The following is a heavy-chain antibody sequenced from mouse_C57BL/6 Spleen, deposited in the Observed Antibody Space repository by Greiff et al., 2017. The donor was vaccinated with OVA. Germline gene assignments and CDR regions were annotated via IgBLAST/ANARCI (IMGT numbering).Heavy chain of an antibody. CDR3: ARGVYCGYY. D-gene: IGHD1-1*01. Sequence: QVHVKQSGAELVKPGASVKLSCKASGYTFTSYWMHWVKQRPGQGLEWIGMIHPNSGSTNYNEKFKSKATLTVDKSSSTAYMQLSSLTSEDSAVYYCARGVYCGYYWGQGTTLTVSS. CDR2: IHPNSGST. CDR1: GYTFTSYW. V-gene: IGHV1-64*01. J-gene: IGHJ2*01.